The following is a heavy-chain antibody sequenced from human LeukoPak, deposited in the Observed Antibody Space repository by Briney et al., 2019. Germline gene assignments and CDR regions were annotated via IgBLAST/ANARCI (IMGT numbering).Heavy chain of an antibody. Sequence: SETLSLTCTVSGGSLSSGSSYWSWIRQHPGKGLEWIGYIFYTGSTYYNPSLNSRINISVVTSKNQFSLQLSSVTAADTAVYYCARVGIISEPTATFYFDYWGQGTLVTVSS. D-gene: IGHD1-1*01. CDR3: ARVGIISEPTATFYFDY. CDR2: IFYTGST. V-gene: IGHV4-31*03. CDR1: GGSLSSGSSY. J-gene: IGHJ4*02.